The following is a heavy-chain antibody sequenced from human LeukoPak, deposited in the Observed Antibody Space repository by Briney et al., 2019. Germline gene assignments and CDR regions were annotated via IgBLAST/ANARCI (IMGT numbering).Heavy chain of an antibody. Sequence: GSLRLSCAASGFTFSVYSINWVRQPPGKGLEWIGEINHSGSTNYNPSLKSRVTISVDTSKNQFSLKLSSVTAADTAVYYCATQYSSPAGLDYWGQGTLVTVSS. CDR3: ATQYSSPAGLDY. CDR2: INHSGST. J-gene: IGHJ4*02. V-gene: IGHV4-34*08. D-gene: IGHD6-6*01. CDR1: GFTFSVYS.